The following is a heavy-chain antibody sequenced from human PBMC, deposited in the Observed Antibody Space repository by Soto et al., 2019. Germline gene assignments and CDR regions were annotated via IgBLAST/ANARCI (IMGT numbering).Heavy chain of an antibody. CDR2: IYNSGST. V-gene: IGHV4-59*12. CDR3: ARDGDGSGYYLDY. CDR1: GGSISTYY. J-gene: IGHJ4*02. Sequence: SETLSLTCTVSGGSISTYYWSWIRQPPGKGLEWIGSIYNSGSTNYNPSLKSRVTISVDTSKSQFSLKLSSVTAADTAVYYCARDGDGSGYYLDYWGQGTLVTVSS. D-gene: IGHD3-22*01.